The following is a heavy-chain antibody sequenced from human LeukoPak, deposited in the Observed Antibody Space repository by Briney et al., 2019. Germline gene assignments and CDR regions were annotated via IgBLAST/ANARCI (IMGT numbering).Heavy chain of an antibody. CDR3: ARADYGDYVDY. Sequence: SGGSLRLSCAASGFTFNKHALHWVRQAPGKGLEWVAVISYDGSNKYYADSVKGRFTISRDNSKNTLYLQMNSLRAEDTAVYYCARADYGDYVDYWGQGTLVTVSS. CDR1: GFTFNKHA. V-gene: IGHV3-30-3*01. D-gene: IGHD4-17*01. CDR2: ISYDGSNK. J-gene: IGHJ4*02.